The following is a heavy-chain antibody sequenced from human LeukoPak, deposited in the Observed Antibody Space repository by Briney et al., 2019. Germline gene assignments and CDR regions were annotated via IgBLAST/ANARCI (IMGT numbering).Heavy chain of an antibody. D-gene: IGHD6-13*01. CDR2: IYSSGTT. CDR1: GDSMCSFY. J-gene: IGHJ2*01. Sequence: PSETLSLTCTVSGDSMCSFYWSWIRQSAGRGLEWIGHIYSSGTTKNNPSYKSRVTMSVDTSKNQFSLKLSSVTAADTAVYYCAKRIAPGLFDLWGRGTLVTVSS. CDR3: AKRIAPGLFDL. V-gene: IGHV4-4*07.